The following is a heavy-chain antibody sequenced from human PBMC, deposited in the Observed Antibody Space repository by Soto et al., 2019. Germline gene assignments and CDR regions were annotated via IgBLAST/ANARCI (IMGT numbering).Heavy chain of an antibody. CDR2: ISYDGSNK. Sequence: QVPLVESGGGVVQPGRSLRLSCAASGFTFSSYAMHWVRQAPGKGLEWVAVISYDGSNKYYADSVKGRFTISRDNSKNTLYLQMNSLRAEDTAVYYCASATTGKIWGQGTMVTVSS. CDR1: GFTFSSYA. CDR3: ASATTGKI. V-gene: IGHV3-30-3*01. J-gene: IGHJ3*02. D-gene: IGHD3-10*01.